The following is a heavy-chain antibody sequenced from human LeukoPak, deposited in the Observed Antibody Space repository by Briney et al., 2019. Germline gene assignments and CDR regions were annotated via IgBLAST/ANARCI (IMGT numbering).Heavy chain of an antibody. D-gene: IGHD1-26*01. CDR2: IYYSGST. Sequence: SETLSLTCTVSGGSISGYYWSWIRQPPGKGLEWIGYIYYSGSTNYNPSLKSRVTISVDTSKNQFSLKLSSVTAADTAVYYCARGRKWEPKVFDYWGQGTLVTVSS. CDR1: GGSISGYY. V-gene: IGHV4-59*01. CDR3: ARGRKWEPKVFDY. J-gene: IGHJ4*02.